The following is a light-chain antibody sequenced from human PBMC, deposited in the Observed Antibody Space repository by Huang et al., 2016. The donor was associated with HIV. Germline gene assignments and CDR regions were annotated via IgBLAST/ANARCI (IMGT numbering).Light chain of an antibody. Sequence: EIVLTQSPATLSLSPGERVTLSCWASQSVSSYLAWYQQKPGQAPRLLIYDASNRATGIPARVSGSGSGTDFTLTISSLEPEDFAVYYCQQRSNWPRTFGQGTKVEIK. CDR1: QSVSSY. CDR2: DAS. J-gene: IGKJ1*01. V-gene: IGKV3-11*01. CDR3: QQRSNWPRT.